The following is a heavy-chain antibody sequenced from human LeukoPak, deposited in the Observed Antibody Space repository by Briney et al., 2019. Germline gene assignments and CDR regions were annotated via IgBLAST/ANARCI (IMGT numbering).Heavy chain of an antibody. CDR2: ISAYNGNT. CDR3: ARTLVDGYKELGY. J-gene: IGHJ4*02. V-gene: IGHV1-18*01. D-gene: IGHD5-24*01. CDR1: GCTFTTYG. Sequence: ASVKVSCKASGCTFTTYGITWVRQAPGQGLEWMGWISAYNGNTNYAQKFQGRVAMTTDTSTSTAYMELRSLRFGDTAVYYCARTLVDGYKELGYWGQGTLVTVSS.